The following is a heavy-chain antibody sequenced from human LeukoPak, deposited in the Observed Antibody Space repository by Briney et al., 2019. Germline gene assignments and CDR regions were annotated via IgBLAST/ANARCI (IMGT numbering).Heavy chain of an antibody. D-gene: IGHD6-6*01. J-gene: IGHJ4*02. CDR2: VYDSGST. V-gene: IGHV4-39*07. CDR1: GVSFSSSPYY. CDR3: AKTGSSIAARPPDY. Sequence: SETLSLTCTVSGVSFSSSPYYWSWIRQPPGKGLEWIGSVYDSGSTYYNPSLKSRVTISLDTSKNQFSLKLTSVTAADTAVYYCAKTGSSIAARPPDYWGQGTPVTVSP.